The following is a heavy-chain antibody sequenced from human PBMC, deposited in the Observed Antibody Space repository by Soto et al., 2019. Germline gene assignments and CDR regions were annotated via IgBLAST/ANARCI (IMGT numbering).Heavy chain of an antibody. Sequence: SQTLSLTCAISGDSVSSNSAAWNWIRQSPSKGLEWLGRTYYRSKWYNDYAVSVKSRITINPDTSKNQFSLQLNSVTPEDTAVYYCAREGSIAARPRGWFDPWGQGTLVTVSS. V-gene: IGHV6-1*01. CDR3: AREGSIAARPRGWFDP. CDR2: TYYRSKWYN. D-gene: IGHD6-6*01. J-gene: IGHJ5*02. CDR1: GDSVSSNSAA.